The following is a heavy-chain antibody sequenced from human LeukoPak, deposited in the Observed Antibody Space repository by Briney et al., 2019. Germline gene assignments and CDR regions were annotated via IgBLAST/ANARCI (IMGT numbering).Heavy chain of an antibody. V-gene: IGHV1-24*01. CDR1: GYTLTELS. CDR3: ATVVYYYDSSGYCYFDY. D-gene: IGHD3-22*01. Sequence: ASVKVSCKVSGYTLTELSMHWVRQAPGKGLEWMGGFDPEDGETIYAQKFQGRVTMTEDTSTDTAYMELSSLRSEDTAVYYCATVVYYYDSSGYCYFDYWGQGTLVTVSS. J-gene: IGHJ4*02. CDR2: FDPEDGET.